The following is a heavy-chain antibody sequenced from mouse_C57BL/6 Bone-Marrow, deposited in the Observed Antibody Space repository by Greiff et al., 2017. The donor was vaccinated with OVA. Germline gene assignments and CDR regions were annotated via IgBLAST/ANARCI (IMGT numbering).Heavy chain of an antibody. CDR1: GYTFTDYY. CDR3: ARSERLRDYFDY. J-gene: IGHJ2*01. CDR2: IYPGSGNI. V-gene: IGHV1-76*01. D-gene: IGHD2-2*01. Sequence: VKLVESGAELVGPGASVKLSCKASGYTFTDYYISWVKQRPGQGLEWIARIYPGSGNIYYNEKFKGKATLTAEKSSSTAYMQLSSLTSDDSAVYFCARSERLRDYFDYWGQGTTLTVSS.